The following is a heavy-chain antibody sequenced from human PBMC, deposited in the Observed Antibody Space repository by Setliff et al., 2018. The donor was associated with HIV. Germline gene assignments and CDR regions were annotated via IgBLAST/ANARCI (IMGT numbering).Heavy chain of an antibody. CDR1: GGSFSGFY. D-gene: IGHD3-22*01. CDR3: ARGSYYDTSGYRPGYFDY. V-gene: IGHV4-34*01. J-gene: IGHJ4*02. Sequence: SETLSLTCAVYGGSFSGFYWTWIRQPPGKGLEWIGDIDHIGRTNYNPSLKGRATISVYTTKNQFLLKLRSVTAADTAVYYCARGSYYDTSGYRPGYFDYWGQETLVTVSS. CDR2: IDHIGRT.